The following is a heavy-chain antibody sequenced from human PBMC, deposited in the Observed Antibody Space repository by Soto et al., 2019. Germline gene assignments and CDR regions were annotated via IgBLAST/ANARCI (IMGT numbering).Heavy chain of an antibody. CDR2: ISSSSSYI. CDR3: ARDPRRGYSGYGGFFDP. CDR1: GFTFSSYS. Sequence: GGSLRLSCAVSGFTFSSYSMKWVRQAPGKGLEWVSSISSSSSYIYYADSVKGRFTISRDNAKNSLYLQMNSLRAEDTAVYYCARDPRRGYSGYGGFFDPWGQGTLVTVSS. D-gene: IGHD5-12*01. V-gene: IGHV3-21*01. J-gene: IGHJ5*02.